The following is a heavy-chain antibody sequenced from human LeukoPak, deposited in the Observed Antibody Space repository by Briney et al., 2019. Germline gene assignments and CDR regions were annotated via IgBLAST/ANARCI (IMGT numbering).Heavy chain of an antibody. V-gene: IGHV3-7*01. Sequence: PGGSLRLSCAASGFTLSSYWMSWVRQAPGKGLEWVANIKQDGSEKYYVDSVKGRFTISRDNAKNSLSLQMNSLRAEDTAVYYCARDQNGGSYFEYWGQGTLVTVSS. D-gene: IGHD1-26*01. J-gene: IGHJ4*02. CDR2: IKQDGSEK. CDR1: GFTLSSYW. CDR3: ARDQNGGSYFEY.